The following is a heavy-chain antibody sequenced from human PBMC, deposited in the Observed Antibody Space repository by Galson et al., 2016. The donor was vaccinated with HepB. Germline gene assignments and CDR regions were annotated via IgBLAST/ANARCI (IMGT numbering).Heavy chain of an antibody. D-gene: IGHD6-13*01. CDR3: ARGLGRFGSSWPRGAN. V-gene: IGHV1-18*01. CDR2: ISPYNGNT. CDR1: GNTFTSYG. Sequence: SVKVSCKASGNTFTSYGISWVRQAPGQGLEWMGWISPYNGNTNYAQNVQGRVTLTTDTSTSTAYMDLRSLRADDTAVYYCARGLGRFGSSWPRGANWGQGTLLTVSS. J-gene: IGHJ4*02.